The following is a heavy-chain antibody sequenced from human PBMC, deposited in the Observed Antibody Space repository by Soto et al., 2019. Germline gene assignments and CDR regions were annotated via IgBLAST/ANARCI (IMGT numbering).Heavy chain of an antibody. J-gene: IGHJ4*02. Sequence: QVQLVESGGGVVQPGRSLRLSCAASGFTFSTYGMSWVRQAPGKGLEWVAIISYDGIHKYYADSVKGRFTISRDNSRNTLYLQMNSLRAEDTAVYYCAKEIIAVSGPWDFDNWSQGTLVTVSS. D-gene: IGHD6-19*01. CDR1: GFTFSTYG. CDR3: AKEIIAVSGPWDFDN. CDR2: ISYDGIHK. V-gene: IGHV3-30*18.